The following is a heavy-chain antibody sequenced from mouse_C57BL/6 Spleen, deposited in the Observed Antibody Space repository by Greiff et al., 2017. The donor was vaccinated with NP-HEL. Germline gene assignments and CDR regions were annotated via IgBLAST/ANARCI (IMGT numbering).Heavy chain of an antibody. V-gene: IGHV1-66*01. CDR1: GYSFTSYY. CDR2: IYPGSGNT. CDR3: ARSEYGSSFYWYFDV. J-gene: IGHJ1*03. Sequence: QVQLQKSGPELVKPGASVKISCKASGYSFTSYYIHWVKQRPGQGLEWIGWIYPGSGNTKYNEKFKGKATLTADTSSSTAYMQLSSLTSEDSAVYYCARSEYGSSFYWYFDVWGTGTTVTVSS. D-gene: IGHD1-1*01.